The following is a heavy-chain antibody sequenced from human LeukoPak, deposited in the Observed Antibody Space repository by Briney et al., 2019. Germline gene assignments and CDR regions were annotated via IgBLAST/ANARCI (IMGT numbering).Heavy chain of an antibody. CDR2: ISSSSGTI. V-gene: IGHV3-48*03. CDR1: GFTFSSYE. CDR3: ARDQYSGSLDAFDI. Sequence: GGSLRLSCAASGFTFSSYEMHWVRQAPGKGLEWVSYISSSSGTIYYADSLEGRFTISRDNAKNSLYLQMNSLRAEDTAIYYCARDQYSGSLDAFDIWGRGTLVTVSS. J-gene: IGHJ3*02. D-gene: IGHD1-26*01.